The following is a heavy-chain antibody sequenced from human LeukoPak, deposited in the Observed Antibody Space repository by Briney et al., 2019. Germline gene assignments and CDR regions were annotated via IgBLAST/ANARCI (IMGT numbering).Heavy chain of an antibody. CDR2: IYHGGNT. D-gene: IGHD1-1*01. CDR1: GGSISSSNW. V-gene: IGHV4-4*02. CDR3: ARKDWNEVRAFDI. Sequence: PSGTLSLTCAVSGGSISSSNWWSWVRQPPGKELEWIGEIYHGGNTNYNPSLKSRVTISVDKSKNQFSLKLTSVTAADTAVYYCARKDWNEVRAFDIWGQGTMVTVSS. J-gene: IGHJ3*02.